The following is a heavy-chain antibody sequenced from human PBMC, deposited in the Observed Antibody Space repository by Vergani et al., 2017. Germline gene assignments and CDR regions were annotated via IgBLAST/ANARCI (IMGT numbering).Heavy chain of an antibody. D-gene: IGHD5-18*01. J-gene: IGHJ5*02. CDR1: GGSFSGYY. CDR3: ARSPHGYTYGGYISQFDP. Sequence: QVQLQQWGAGLLKPSETLALTCAVYGGSFSGYYWSWIRQPPGKGLEWIGEINHSGSTNYNPSLKSRVTISVDTSKNQFSLKLSSVTAADTAVYYCARSPHGYTYGGYISQFDPWGQGTLVTVSS. CDR2: INHSGST. V-gene: IGHV4-34*01.